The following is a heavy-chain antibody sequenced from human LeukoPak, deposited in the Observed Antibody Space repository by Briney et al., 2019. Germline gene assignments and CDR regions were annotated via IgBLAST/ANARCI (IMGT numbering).Heavy chain of an antibody. Sequence: SETLSLTCTVSGGSISSSSYYWGWIRQPPGKGLEWIGSIYYSGSTYYNPSLKSRVTISVDTSKNQFSLKLSSVTAADTAVYYCAIQIDGSYFSDWGQGTLVTVSS. CDR3: AIQIDGSYFSD. V-gene: IGHV4-39*01. CDR2: IYYSGST. CDR1: GGSISSSSYY. D-gene: IGHD1-26*01. J-gene: IGHJ4*02.